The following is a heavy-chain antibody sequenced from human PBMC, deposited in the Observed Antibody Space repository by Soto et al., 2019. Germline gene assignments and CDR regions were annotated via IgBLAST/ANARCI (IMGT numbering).Heavy chain of an antibody. D-gene: IGHD2-15*01. V-gene: IGHV2-5*02. CDR1: GFSLSTSGVG. J-gene: IGHJ4*02. CDR2: IYWDDDK. CDR3: AHRPSYCSGGSCYSGFDY. Sequence: QITLKESGPPLVKPTQTLTLTCTFSGFSLSTSGVGVGWIRQPPGKALEWLALIYWDDDKRYSPSLKSRLTITKDTSKTQVVLTMTNIDPVDTATYYCAHRPSYCSGGSCYSGFDYWGQGTLVTVSS.